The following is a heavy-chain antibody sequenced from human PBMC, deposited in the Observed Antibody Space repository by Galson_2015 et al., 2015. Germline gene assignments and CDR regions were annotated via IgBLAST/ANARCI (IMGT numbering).Heavy chain of an antibody. CDR3: ARWVEGMDV. J-gene: IGHJ6*02. CDR2: ISSSGSTI. Sequence: SLRLSCAASGFTFSSYEMNWVRQAPGKGLEWASYISSSGSTIYYADSVKGRFTISRDNAKNSLYLQMNSLRAEDTAVYYCARWVEGMDVWGQGTTVTVSS. CDR1: GFTFSSYE. V-gene: IGHV3-48*03.